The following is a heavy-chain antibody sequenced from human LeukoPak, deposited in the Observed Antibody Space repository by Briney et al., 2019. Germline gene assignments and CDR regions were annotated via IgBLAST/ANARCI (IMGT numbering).Heavy chain of an antibody. CDR2: IYYSGNT. CDR3: ARGDYDYVFDY. D-gene: IGHD3-16*01. V-gene: IGHV4-59*08. Sequence: SETLSHTCTVSGGSISSYYWSWIRQPPGKGLEWIGYIYYSGNTYYNPSLKSRVTISVDTSKNQFSLKLSSVTAADTAVYYCARGDYDYVFDYWGQGTLVTVSS. J-gene: IGHJ4*02. CDR1: GGSISSYY.